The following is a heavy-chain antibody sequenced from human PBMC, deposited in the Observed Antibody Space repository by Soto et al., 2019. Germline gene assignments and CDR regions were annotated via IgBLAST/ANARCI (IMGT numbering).Heavy chain of an antibody. CDR3: XXXXGXARTYFDY. Sequence: QVQLVQSGAEEKKPGASVKVSCKASGYTFTSYGMHWVRQAPGQRLEWMGWINAGNGNTKYSQKFQGRVTITRDTSAXXAYMXXXXXXXXXTAVXYCXXXXGXARTYFDYWGQGTLVTVSS. CDR2: INAGNGNT. CDR1: GYTFTSYG. J-gene: IGHJ4*02. V-gene: IGHV1-3*05.